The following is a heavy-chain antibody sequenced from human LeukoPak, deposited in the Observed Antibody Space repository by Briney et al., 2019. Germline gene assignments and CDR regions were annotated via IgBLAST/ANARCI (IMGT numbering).Heavy chain of an antibody. CDR1: GGSISSSSYY. D-gene: IGHD3-3*01. J-gene: IGHJ6*03. CDR2: INHSGST. Sequence: PSETLSLTCTVSGGSISSSSYYWSWIRQPPGKGLEWIGEINHSGSTNYNPSLKSRVTISVDTSKNQFSLKLSSVTAADTAVYYCARGGRFLEWFRPRDYYYYMDVWGKGTTVTVSS. V-gene: IGHV4-39*07. CDR3: ARGGRFLEWFRPRDYYYYMDV.